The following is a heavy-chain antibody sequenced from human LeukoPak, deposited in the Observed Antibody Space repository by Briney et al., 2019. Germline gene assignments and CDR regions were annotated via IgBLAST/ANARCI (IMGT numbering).Heavy chain of an antibody. Sequence: ASVKVSCKASGYIFTSSGISWVRHAPGQGLEWMGWISVYNGNTNYPQRLQGRVTMTTDTSTTTAYMELRSLRSDDTAVYYCARDINGYYYDSHGYYPTDLWGQGTLVTVSS. D-gene: IGHD3-22*01. CDR1: GYIFTSSG. CDR2: ISVYNGNT. CDR3: ARDINGYYYDSHGYYPTDL. V-gene: IGHV1-18*01. J-gene: IGHJ5*02.